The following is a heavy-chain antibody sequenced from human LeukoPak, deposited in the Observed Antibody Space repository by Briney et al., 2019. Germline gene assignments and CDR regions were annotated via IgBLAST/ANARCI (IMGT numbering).Heavy chain of an antibody. CDR3: ARRGIAAALL. CDR1: GGSFSGYY. J-gene: IGHJ4*02. D-gene: IGHD6-13*01. CDR2: INHSGST. V-gene: IGHV4-34*01. Sequence: SETLSLTCAVYGGSFSGYYWSWIRQPPGKGLEWIGEINHSGSTNYNPSLKSRVTISVDTSKNQFSLKLSSVTAADTAVYYCARRGIAAALLWGQGTLVTVSS.